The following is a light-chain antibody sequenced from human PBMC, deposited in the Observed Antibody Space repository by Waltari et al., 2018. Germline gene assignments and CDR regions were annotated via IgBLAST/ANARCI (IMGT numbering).Light chain of an antibody. CDR1: AVPKKF. Sequence: SYELTQSTSVSVSPGQTARITCSGDAVPKKFVYWYQQKSGQAPVLVIYEDTKRPSGIPERFSGSISGTTATLTVSGAQVEDEADYFCYSTDRSNLRVFGGGTKLTVL. J-gene: IGLJ3*02. V-gene: IGLV3-10*01. CDR3: YSTDRSNLRV. CDR2: EDT.